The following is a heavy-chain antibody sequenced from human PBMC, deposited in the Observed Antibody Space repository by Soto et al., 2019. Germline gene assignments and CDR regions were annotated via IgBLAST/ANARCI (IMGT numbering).Heavy chain of an antibody. V-gene: IGHV4-59*12. Sequence: SETLSLTCTVSGGSISSYSWSWVRQPPGKGLQWIGYIYYSGTTNYNPSLKSRVTISVDTSKNQFSLKLSSVTAADTAVYYRARTKGYCSSTSCYYYYGMDVWGQGTTVTVSS. CDR1: GGSISSYS. CDR3: ARTKGYCSSTSCYYYYGMDV. D-gene: IGHD2-2*01. J-gene: IGHJ6*02. CDR2: IYYSGTT.